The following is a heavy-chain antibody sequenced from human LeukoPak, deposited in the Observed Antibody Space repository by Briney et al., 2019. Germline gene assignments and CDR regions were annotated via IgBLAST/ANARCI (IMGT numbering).Heavy chain of an antibody. CDR2: IYHSGNT. D-gene: IGHD4-17*01. Sequence: SETLSLTCTVSGYSISSSHYWGWIRQPPGKGLEWIGSIYHSGNTYYNPSLKSRVTISLDTSNNQFSLKLNSVTAADTAVYFCAREVLGTVTGVDYWGQGTLVTVSS. CDR3: AREVLGTVTGVDY. J-gene: IGHJ4*02. V-gene: IGHV4-38-2*02. CDR1: GYSISSSHY.